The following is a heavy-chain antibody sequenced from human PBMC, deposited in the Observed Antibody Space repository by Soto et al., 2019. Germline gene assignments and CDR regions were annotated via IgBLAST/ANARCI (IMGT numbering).Heavy chain of an antibody. D-gene: IGHD6-19*01. CDR2: IYYTGST. J-gene: IGHJ6*04. CDR3: ASTGYSSGWYMDV. Sequence: NPSETLSLTCTVSGGSISSYYWSWIRQPPGKGLEWIGYIYYTGSTNYNPSLKSRVTISVDTSKNQFSLKLSSVTAADTAVYYCASTGYSSGWYMDVWGKGTTVTVSS. CDR1: GGSISSYY. V-gene: IGHV4-59*01.